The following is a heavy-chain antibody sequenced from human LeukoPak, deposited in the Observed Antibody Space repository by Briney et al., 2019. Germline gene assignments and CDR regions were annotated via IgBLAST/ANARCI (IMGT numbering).Heavy chain of an antibody. V-gene: IGHV1-69*13. Sequence: ASVRVSCKASGGTFSSYAISWVRQAPGQGLEWMGGIIPIFGTANYAQKFQGRVTITADESTSTAYMELSSLRSEDTAVYYCARPDEDRGYSYGYNYWGQGTLVTVSS. J-gene: IGHJ4*02. CDR2: IIPIFGTA. CDR1: GGTFSSYA. CDR3: ARPDEDRGYSYGYNY. D-gene: IGHD5-18*01.